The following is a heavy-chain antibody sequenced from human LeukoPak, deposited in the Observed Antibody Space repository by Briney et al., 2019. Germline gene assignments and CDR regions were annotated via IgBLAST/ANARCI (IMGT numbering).Heavy chain of an antibody. CDR3: AREGYYDSSGLRYFDY. Sequence: GASVKVSRKASGGTFSSYTISWVRQAPGQGLEWMGRIIPILGIANYAQKFQGRVTITADKSTSTAYMELSSLRSEDTAVYYCAREGYYDSSGLRYFDYWGQGTLVTVSS. J-gene: IGHJ4*02. D-gene: IGHD3-22*01. CDR2: IIPILGIA. V-gene: IGHV1-69*04. CDR1: GGTFSSYT.